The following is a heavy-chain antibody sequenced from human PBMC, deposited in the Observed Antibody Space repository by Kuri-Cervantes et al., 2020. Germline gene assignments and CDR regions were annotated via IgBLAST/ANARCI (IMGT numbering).Heavy chain of an antibody. CDR1: EFTFSTYG. D-gene: IGHD2-15*01. J-gene: IGHJ3*02. V-gene: IGHV3-30*18. CDR3: AKSGPGYCSGGSCPGDAFDI. CDR2: ISNDGGNK. Sequence: GGSLRLSCAVSEFTFSTYGMHWVRQVPGKGLEWVALISNDGGNKYYADSVKGRFTISRDNSKNTLYLQMNSLRAEDTAVYYCAKSGPGYCSGGSCPGDAFDIWGQGTMVTVSS.